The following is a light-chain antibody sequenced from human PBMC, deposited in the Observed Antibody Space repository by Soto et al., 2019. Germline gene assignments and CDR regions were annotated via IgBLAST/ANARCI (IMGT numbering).Light chain of an antibody. Sequence: VVMTQSPLSLPVTLGQPASISCRSNQRLVHSDGIAYFSWFQKRPGRSPRRLIYKVSNRDSGVPARFRGSGSGTDFALKIIRVEAEDVGVYYCMQGKYWPITFGQGARLEIK. J-gene: IGKJ5*01. CDR2: KVS. V-gene: IGKV2-30*02. CDR1: QRLVHSDGIAY. CDR3: MQGKYWPIT.